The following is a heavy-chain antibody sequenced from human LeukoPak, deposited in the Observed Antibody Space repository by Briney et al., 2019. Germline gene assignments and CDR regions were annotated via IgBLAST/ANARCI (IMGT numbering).Heavy chain of an antibody. CDR1: GYTFTGYY. CDR3: ARGWGNYEGN. V-gene: IGHV1-2*06. Sequence: ASVKVSCKASGYTFTGYYMHWVRQAPGQGLEWMGRINPSSGDTDYLEKYQGRVTLTRDTSINTVYMELSRLKSDDTAIYYCARGWGNYEGNWGQGTLVTVSS. CDR2: INPSSGDT. J-gene: IGHJ4*02. D-gene: IGHD3-16*01.